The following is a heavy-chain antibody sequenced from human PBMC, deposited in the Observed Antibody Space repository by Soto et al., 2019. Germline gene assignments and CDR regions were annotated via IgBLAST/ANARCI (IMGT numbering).Heavy chain of an antibody. CDR3: ARSYDSSAYFPNYYYGMDV. CDR1: GGSVTSGRY. V-gene: IGHV4-38-2*01. CDR2: IHHSGST. Sequence: PSETLSLTCAVSGGSVTSGRYWDWIRQPPGKGLEWIGSIHHSGSTYYNPSLKSRVTISVDTSKNQLSLKLRSVTAADTAVYYCARSYDSSAYFPNYYYGMDVWGQGTTVTVSS. D-gene: IGHD3-22*01. J-gene: IGHJ6*02.